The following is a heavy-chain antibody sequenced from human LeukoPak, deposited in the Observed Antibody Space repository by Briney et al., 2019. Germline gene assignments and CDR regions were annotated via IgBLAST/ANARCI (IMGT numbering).Heavy chain of an antibody. D-gene: IGHD2-21*01. V-gene: IGHV3-15*01. J-gene: IGHJ4*02. CDR1: GFTFSNAW. CDR2: VKSKINGGTI. CDR3: AADSPVSMAHCFDY. Sequence: GGSLRLSYAASGFTFSNAWMSWASHAPGKGLEWVVRVKSKINGGTIDYAATLKDRFTISRDDSKSTLYLQMNGLKTEDTAVYFCAADSPVSMAHCFDYWGQGILVTVSS.